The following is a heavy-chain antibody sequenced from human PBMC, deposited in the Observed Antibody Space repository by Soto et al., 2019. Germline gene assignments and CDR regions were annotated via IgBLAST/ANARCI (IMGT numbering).Heavy chain of an antibody. CDR2: IYYSGST. D-gene: IGHD3-22*01. CDR3: ARKQTYYYDSSGYYEPAFDI. Sequence: QVQLQESGPGLVKPSETLSLTCTVSGGSISSYYWSWIRQPPGKGLEWIGYIYYSGSTNYNPSLKSRVTISVDTSKNQLSLKLSTVTAADTAVYYCARKQTYYYDSSGYYEPAFDIWGQGTMVTVSS. CDR1: GGSISSYY. V-gene: IGHV4-59*01. J-gene: IGHJ3*02.